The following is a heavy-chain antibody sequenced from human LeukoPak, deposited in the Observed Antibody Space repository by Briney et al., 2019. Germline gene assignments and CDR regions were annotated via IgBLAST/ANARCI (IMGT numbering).Heavy chain of an antibody. CDR1: GYTFTGYY. J-gene: IGHJ5*02. CDR2: INPNSGGT. Sequence: ASVKVSCKASGYTFTGYYMHWVRQAPGQGLEWMGRINPNSGGTNYAQKFQGRVTMTRDTSISTAYMELSRLRSDDTAVYYCARVRVEPAATFWFDPWGQGTLVTVSS. CDR3: ARVRVEPAATFWFDP. V-gene: IGHV1-2*06. D-gene: IGHD2-2*01.